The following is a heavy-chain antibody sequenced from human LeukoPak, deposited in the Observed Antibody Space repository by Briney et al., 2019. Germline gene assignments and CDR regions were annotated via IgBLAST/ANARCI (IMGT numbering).Heavy chain of an antibody. V-gene: IGHV3-48*04. D-gene: IGHD6-13*01. Sequence: GGSLRLSCAASGFTFSSYSMNWVRQAPGKGLEWVSYISSSSSTIYYADSVKGRFTISRDNAKNSLYLQMNSLRAEDTAVYYCARGKTGGIAAAGTPLCWFDPWGQGTLVTVSS. CDR1: GFTFSSYS. CDR2: ISSSSSTI. CDR3: ARGKTGGIAAAGTPLCWFDP. J-gene: IGHJ5*02.